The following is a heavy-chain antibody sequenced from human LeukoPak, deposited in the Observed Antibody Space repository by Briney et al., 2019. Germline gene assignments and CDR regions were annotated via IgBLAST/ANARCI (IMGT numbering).Heavy chain of an antibody. CDR1: GFTFSSYS. V-gene: IGHV3-21*01. CDR2: ISSSSSYI. D-gene: IGHD5-18*01. CDR3: ATPPGQGYSYGYDY. J-gene: IGHJ4*02. Sequence: PGGSLRLSCAASGFTFSSYSMNWVRQAPGKGLEWVSSISSSSSYIYYADSVKGRFTISRDNAKNSLYLQMNSLRAEDTAVYYCATPPGQGYSYGYDYWGQGTLVTVSS.